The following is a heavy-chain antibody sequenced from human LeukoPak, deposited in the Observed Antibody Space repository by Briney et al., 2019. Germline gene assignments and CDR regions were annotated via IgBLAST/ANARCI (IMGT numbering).Heavy chain of an antibody. CDR2: ISTSGST. D-gene: IGHD2/OR15-2a*01. J-gene: IGHJ4*02. Sequence: SETLSLTCTVSGGSISSYYWSWIRQPAGKGLESIGHISTSGSTNYNPSLKSRVTISVDTSKNQFSLKLSSVTAADTAVYYCASFYYPGGDYWGQGTLVTVSS. CDR3: ASFYYPGGDY. V-gene: IGHV4-4*07. CDR1: GGSISSYY.